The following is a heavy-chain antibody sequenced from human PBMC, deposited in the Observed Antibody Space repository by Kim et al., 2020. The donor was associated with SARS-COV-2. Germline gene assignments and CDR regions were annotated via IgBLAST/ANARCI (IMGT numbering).Heavy chain of an antibody. V-gene: IGHV1-69*13. CDR1: GGTFSSYA. Sequence: SVKVSCKASGGTFSSYAISWVRQAPGQGLEWMGGIIPIFGTANYAQKFQGRVTITADESTSTAYMELSSLRSEDTAVYYCARVRYFDLVVTAIDYWGQGTLVTVSS. J-gene: IGHJ4*02. CDR3: ARVRYFDLVVTAIDY. D-gene: IGHD3-9*01. CDR2: IIPIFGTA.